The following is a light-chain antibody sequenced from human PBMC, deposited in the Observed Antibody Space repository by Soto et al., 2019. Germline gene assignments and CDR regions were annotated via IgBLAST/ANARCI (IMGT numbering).Light chain of an antibody. CDR2: GAS. CDR3: QQLET. J-gene: IGKJ2*01. Sequence: EIVLTQSPGTLSLSPGERATLSCRASQSISSSYLAWYQQKPGQAPRLIIYGASSRATGIPDRFSGSGSGTDFTLTISRLEPEDFAVYYCQQLETFGQGTKPEIK. V-gene: IGKV3-20*01. CDR1: QSISSSY.